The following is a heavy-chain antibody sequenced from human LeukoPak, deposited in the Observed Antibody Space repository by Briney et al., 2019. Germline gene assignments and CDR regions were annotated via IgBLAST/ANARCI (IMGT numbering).Heavy chain of an antibody. V-gene: IGHV1-69*05. CDR2: IIPIYGTA. CDR3: ARGLSGSSWLKYYYYYYMDV. CDR1: GGTFSSYA. D-gene: IGHD6-13*01. Sequence: GASVKVSCKASGGTFSSYAISWVRQAPGEGLEWMGGIIPIYGTANYAQKFQGRVTITRNTSISTAYMELSSLRSEDTAVYYCARGLSGSSWLKYYYYYYMDVWGKGTTVTVSS. J-gene: IGHJ6*03.